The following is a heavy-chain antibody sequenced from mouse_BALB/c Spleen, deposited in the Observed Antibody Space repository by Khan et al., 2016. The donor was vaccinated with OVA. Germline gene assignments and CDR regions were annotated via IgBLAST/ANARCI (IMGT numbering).Heavy chain of an antibody. CDR1: GYSITSEYA. CDR2: INYSGNT. Sequence: QLEESGPGLVKPSQSLSLTCTVTGYSITSEYAWNWIRQFPGNKLEWMGYINYSGNTRFNPSLKSRTSITRDTSKNQFFLQLNSVTTEDTATYYCARKDYYDCDPFPYWGQGTLVTVSA. CDR3: ARKDYYDCDPFPY. D-gene: IGHD2-4*01. V-gene: IGHV3-2*02. J-gene: IGHJ3*01.